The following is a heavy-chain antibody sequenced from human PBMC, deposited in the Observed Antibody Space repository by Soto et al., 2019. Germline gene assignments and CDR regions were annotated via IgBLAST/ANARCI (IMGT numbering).Heavy chain of an antibody. J-gene: IGHJ6*02. D-gene: IGHD2-2*01. CDR1: GYSFTSYW. Sequence: GESLKISCKGSGYSFTSYWISWVRQMPGKGLEWMGRIDPSDSYTNYSPSFQGHVTISADKSISTAYLQWSSLKASDTAMYYCARPYCSSTSCPRLGYYYYGMDVWGQGTTVTVS. CDR2: IDPSDSYT. CDR3: ARPYCSSTSCPRLGYYYYGMDV. V-gene: IGHV5-10-1*01.